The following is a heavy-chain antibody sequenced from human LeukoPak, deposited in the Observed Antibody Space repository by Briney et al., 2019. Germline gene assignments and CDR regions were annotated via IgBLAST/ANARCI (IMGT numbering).Heavy chain of an antibody. CDR3: ARENRQSPYYYYMDV. J-gene: IGHJ6*03. CDR1: GGTFSSYA. Sequence: ASVKVSCKASGGTFSSYAISWVRQAPGQGLEWMGGIIPIFGTANYAQKFQGRVTITTDESTSTAYMELSSLRSEDTAVYYCARENRQSPYYYYMDVWGKGTTVTVSS. CDR2: IIPIFGTA. V-gene: IGHV1-69*05.